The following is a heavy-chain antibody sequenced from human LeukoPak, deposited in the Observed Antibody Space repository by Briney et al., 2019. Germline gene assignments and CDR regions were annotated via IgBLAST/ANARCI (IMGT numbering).Heavy chain of an antibody. CDR1: GFTFSTYA. D-gene: IGHD2-21*02. CDR2: ISGSGGST. CDR3: ANSCGGDCELFEY. V-gene: IGHV3-23*01. Sequence: PGGSLRLSCAASGFTFSTYAMSWVRQAPGKGLEWVSAISGSGGSTYYADSVKGRFTISRDNSKNTLYLQMNSLRAEDTAVYYCANSCGGDCELFEYWGQGTLVTVSS. J-gene: IGHJ4*02.